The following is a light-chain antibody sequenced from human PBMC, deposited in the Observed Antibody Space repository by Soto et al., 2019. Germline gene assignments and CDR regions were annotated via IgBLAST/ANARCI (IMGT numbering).Light chain of an antibody. Sequence: QTVVTQEPSLTVSPGGTVTLTCASSTGAVTSGYYPNWFQQKPGQAPRALIYGTNNKHSWTPARFSGSLLGGKAALTLSGVQPEDEAEYYCLLYYGGAQLVFGGGTKVTVL. V-gene: IGLV7-43*01. CDR1: TGAVTSGYY. CDR2: GTN. CDR3: LLYYGGAQLV. J-gene: IGLJ2*01.